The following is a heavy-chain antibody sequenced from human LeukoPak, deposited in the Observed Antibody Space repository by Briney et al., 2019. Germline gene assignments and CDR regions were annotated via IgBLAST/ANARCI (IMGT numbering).Heavy chain of an antibody. J-gene: IGHJ4*02. CDR3: ARGGNGSGSKFSFDY. CDR1: GGSISSGSYY. Sequence: PSETLSLTCTVSGGSISSGSYYWSWIRQPAGKGLEWIGRIYTSGSTSYNPSLKSRVTISVDTSKNQFSLKLSSVTAADTAVYYCARGGNGSGSKFSFDYWGQGTLVTVSS. D-gene: IGHD3-10*01. V-gene: IGHV4-61*02. CDR2: IYTSGST.